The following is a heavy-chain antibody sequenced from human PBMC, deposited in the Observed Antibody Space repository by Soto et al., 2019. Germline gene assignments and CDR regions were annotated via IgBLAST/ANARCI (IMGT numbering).Heavy chain of an antibody. CDR3: AALAVAGTGDAFDI. CDR1: GFTFSSYG. V-gene: IGHV3-30*03. Sequence: GGPLRLSCAASGFTFSSYGMHWVGQAPGKGLEWVAVISYDGSNKYYADSVKGRFTISRDNSKNTLYLQMNSLRAEDTAVYYCAALAVAGTGDAFDIWGQGTMVTVSS. CDR2: ISYDGSNK. J-gene: IGHJ3*02. D-gene: IGHD6-19*01.